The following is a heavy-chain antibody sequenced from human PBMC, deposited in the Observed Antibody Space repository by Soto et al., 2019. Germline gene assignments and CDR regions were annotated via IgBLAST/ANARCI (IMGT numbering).Heavy chain of an antibody. CDR1: DGSISSGSYY. J-gene: IGHJ3*02. CDR3: ARLGYYYDSSGISRAFDI. V-gene: IGHV4-39*01. CDR2: IFNSGTM. D-gene: IGHD3-22*01. Sequence: SETLSLTCSVPDGSISSGSYYWGWLRQPPGKGLEWIGSIFNSGTMYYNPSLKSRVTISVDTSKNQFSLKLSSVTAADTAVYYCARLGYYYDSSGISRAFDIWGQGTMVTVSS.